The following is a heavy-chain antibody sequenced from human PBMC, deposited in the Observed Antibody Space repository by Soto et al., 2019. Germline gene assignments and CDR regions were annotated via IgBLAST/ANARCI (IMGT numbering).Heavy chain of an antibody. CDR2: IYPCESDT. D-gene: IGHD6-19*01. J-gene: IGHJ3*02. CDR1: GYSFTSYW. CDR3: ARAAVAGLDDAFDI. Sequence: GESLKISCKGSGYSFTSYWIGWVRQMPGKGLEWMGIIYPCESDTGYRPSFQGQVTMLADKSISTAYLQWSSLRASDTAMYYCARAAVAGLDDAFDIWGQGTMVTVSS. V-gene: IGHV5-51*01.